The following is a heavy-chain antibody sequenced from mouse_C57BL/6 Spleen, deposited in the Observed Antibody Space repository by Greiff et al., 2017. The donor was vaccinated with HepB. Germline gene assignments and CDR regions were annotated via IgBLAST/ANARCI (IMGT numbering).Heavy chain of an antibody. Sequence: VQLQQSGAELARPGASVKLSCKASGYTFTSYGISWVKQRTGQGLEWIGEIYPRSGNTYYNEKFKGKATLTADKSSSTAYMELRSLTSEDSAVYFCARRGIFITKVVVDYWGQGTTLTVSA. D-gene: IGHD1-1*01. J-gene: IGHJ2*01. CDR1: GYTFTSYG. CDR2: IYPRSGNT. V-gene: IGHV1-81*01. CDR3: ARRGIFITKVVVDY.